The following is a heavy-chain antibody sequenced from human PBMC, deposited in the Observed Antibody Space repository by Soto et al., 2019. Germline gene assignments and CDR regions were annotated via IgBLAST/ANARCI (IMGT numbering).Heavy chain of an antibody. CDR1: GDTFRTYT. CDR3: AAITYHYGSRGLSRLAL. CDR2: IIPMFGKS. Sequence: QVQLVQSGAEVKKPGSSVKVSCKASGDTFRTYTISWVRQAPGQGLEWMGGIIPMFGKSNNAQRFQGRATSTAAEFTSTAYMELSSPSSEDTAVYYCAAITYHYGSRGLSRLALWGQGTMVTVSS. J-gene: IGHJ3*01. D-gene: IGHD4-17*01. V-gene: IGHV1-69*01.